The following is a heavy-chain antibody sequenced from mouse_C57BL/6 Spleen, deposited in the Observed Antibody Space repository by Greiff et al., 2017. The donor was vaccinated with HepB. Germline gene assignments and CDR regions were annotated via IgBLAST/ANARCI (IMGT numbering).Heavy chain of an antibody. CDR1: GYTFTSYT. CDR3: ARREDAMDY. Sequence: VMLVESGAELARPGASVKMSCKASGYTFTSYTMHWVKQRPGQGLEWIGYINPSSGYTKYNQKFKDKATLTADKSSSTAYMQLSSLTSEDSAVYYCARREDAMDYWGQGTSVTVSS. V-gene: IGHV1-4*01. J-gene: IGHJ4*01. CDR2: INPSSGYT.